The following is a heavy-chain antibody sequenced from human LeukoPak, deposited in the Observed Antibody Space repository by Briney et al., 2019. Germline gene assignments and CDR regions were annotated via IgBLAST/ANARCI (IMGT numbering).Heavy chain of an antibody. CDR1: GYTFTSYY. CDR2: INPSGGST. D-gene: IGHD2/OR15-2a*01. V-gene: IGHV1-46*01. CDR3: ARDNIVIVPGRPRGRWFDP. J-gene: IGHJ5*02. Sequence: ASVKVSCKASGYTFTSYYMHWVRQAPGQGLEWMGIINPSGGSTSYAQKFQGRVTMTRDTSTSTVYMELSSLRSEDTAVYYCARDNIVIVPGRPRGRWFDPWGQGTLVTVSS.